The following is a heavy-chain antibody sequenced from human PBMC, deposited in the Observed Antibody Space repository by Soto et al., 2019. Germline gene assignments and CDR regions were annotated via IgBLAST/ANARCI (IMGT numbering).Heavy chain of an antibody. Sequence: PSETLSLTCTVSGGSISSYYWSSIRQPPGKGLEWIGYIYYSGSTNYNPSLKSRVTISVDTSKNQFSLKLSSVTAADTAVYYCAREGMVRGVSDYYYGMDVWGQGTTVTVSS. CDR2: IYYSGST. CDR3: AREGMVRGVSDYYYGMDV. J-gene: IGHJ6*02. CDR1: GGSISSYY. V-gene: IGHV4-59*01. D-gene: IGHD3-10*01.